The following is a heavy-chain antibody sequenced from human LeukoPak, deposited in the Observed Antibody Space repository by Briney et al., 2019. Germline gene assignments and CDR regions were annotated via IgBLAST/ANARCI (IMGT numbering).Heavy chain of an antibody. CDR3: AKVETSGGANCYALDY. V-gene: IGHV3-23*01. D-gene: IGHD2-2*01. Sequence: GGSLRLSCAASGFTFRSYAMTWVRQAPGKGLEWVSAISGSDGSTYYADSVKGRFTISRDDSQNTLYLQMNSLSAEDTAVYYCAKVETSGGANCYALDYWGQGTLVTVSS. CDR1: GFTFRSYA. J-gene: IGHJ4*02. CDR2: ISGSDGST.